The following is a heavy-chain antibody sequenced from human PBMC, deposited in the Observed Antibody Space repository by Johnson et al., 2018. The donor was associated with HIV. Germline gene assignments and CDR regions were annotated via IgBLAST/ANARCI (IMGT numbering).Heavy chain of an antibody. D-gene: IGHD3-22*01. CDR3: ARDVKYYDSSGYYSDAFDI. V-gene: IGHV3-20*04. CDR2: INWNGATT. Sequence: VQVVESGGSVERPGGSLRLSCVASGFTFDDFGMSWVRQAPGQGLEWVSGINWNGATTGYADSVQGRFTISRDNAKKSLYLQVNSLRGEDTALYYCARDVKYYDSSGYYSDAFDIWGQGTLVTVSS. J-gene: IGHJ3*02. CDR1: GFTFDDFG.